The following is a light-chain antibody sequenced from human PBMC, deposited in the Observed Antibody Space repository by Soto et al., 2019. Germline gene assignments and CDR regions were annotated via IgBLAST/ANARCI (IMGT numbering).Light chain of an antibody. V-gene: IGKV3-15*01. Sequence: EIVMTQSPATLSVSPGESATLSCRASQSVSSNLAWYQQKPGQAPRLLIYGASNRATGIPARFSGSGSGTEFTLTISSLQSEDFAVYYCQQYNNWPPTWTCGQGTKVDIK. CDR3: QQYNNWPPTWT. CDR1: QSVSSN. CDR2: GAS. J-gene: IGKJ1*01.